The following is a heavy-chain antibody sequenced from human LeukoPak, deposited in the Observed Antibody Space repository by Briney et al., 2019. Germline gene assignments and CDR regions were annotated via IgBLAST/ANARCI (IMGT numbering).Heavy chain of an antibody. J-gene: IGHJ5*02. CDR2: INHSGST. CDR1: GGSFSGYY. D-gene: IGHD1-1*01. V-gene: IGHV4-34*01. Sequence: SETLSLTCAVYGGSFSGYYWSWIRQPPGKGLEWIGEINHSGSTNYNPSLKSRVTISVDTSKNQFSLKLSSVTAADTAVYYCARQRIHWFDPWGQGTLVTVSS. CDR3: ARQRIHWFDP.